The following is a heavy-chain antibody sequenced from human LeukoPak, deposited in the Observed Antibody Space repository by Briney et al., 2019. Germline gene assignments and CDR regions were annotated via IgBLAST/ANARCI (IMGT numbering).Heavy chain of an antibody. D-gene: IGHD2-2*01. CDR1: GYSXTXXW. V-gene: IGHV5-51*01. J-gene: IGHJ4*02. CDR2: IYPADSHT. CDR3: ARPHYCSSTSCYSFDY. Sequence: XEISXXXXGYSXTXXWIGWVRQXPGKGLEGVGIIYPADSHTSYTPSFQGHVTISAHNSISPAYLQWSSLKASDTAMYYCARPHYCSSTSCYSFDYWGQGTLVTVSS.